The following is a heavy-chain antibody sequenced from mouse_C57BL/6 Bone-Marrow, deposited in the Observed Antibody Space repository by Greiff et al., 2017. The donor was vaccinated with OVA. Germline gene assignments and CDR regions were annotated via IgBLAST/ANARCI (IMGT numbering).Heavy chain of an antibody. J-gene: IGHJ1*03. V-gene: IGHV14-4*01. CDR2: IDPENGDT. CDR3: ATWDGYYHWDCDV. Sequence: EVKLQESGAELVRPGASVKLSCTASGFNIKDYSMHWVKQRPEQGLEWIGWIDPENGDTEYASKFQGKATITADTSSTTAYLQLSSLTSEDTAVDDSATWDGYYHWDCDVGGTGTTVTVSA. D-gene: IGHD2-3*01. CDR1: GFNIKDYS.